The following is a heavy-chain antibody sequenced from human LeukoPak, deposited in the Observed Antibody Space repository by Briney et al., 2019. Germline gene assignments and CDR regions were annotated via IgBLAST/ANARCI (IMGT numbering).Heavy chain of an antibody. V-gene: IGHV4-59*08. CDR2: IHFSGST. CDR1: GGSISSYY. J-gene: IGHJ5*02. D-gene: IGHD5-18*01. Sequence: SETLSLTCTVSGGSISSYYWSWIRQPPGKGLEWIGYIHFSGSTNYNPSLKSRVTISVDTSKNQFSLKLSSVTAADTAVYYCARQFYAAIVLFWFDPWGLGTLVTVSS. CDR3: ARQFYAAIVLFWFDP.